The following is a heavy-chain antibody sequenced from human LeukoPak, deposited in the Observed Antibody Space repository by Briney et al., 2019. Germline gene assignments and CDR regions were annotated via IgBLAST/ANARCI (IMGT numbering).Heavy chain of an antibody. J-gene: IGHJ4*02. D-gene: IGHD2-2*01. CDR3: ARDLRRDCSTTTCYAFDY. CDR2: ISGSGGLT. Sequence: GGSLKLSCAVSGSIFSSYAMSWVRQAPGKGLEWVSVISGSGGLTYYADSVKGRFTISRDNSKNTLYLQMNSLRADDTAVYYCARDLRRDCSTTTCYAFDYWGQGTLVTVSS. V-gene: IGHV3-23*01. CDR1: GSIFSSYA.